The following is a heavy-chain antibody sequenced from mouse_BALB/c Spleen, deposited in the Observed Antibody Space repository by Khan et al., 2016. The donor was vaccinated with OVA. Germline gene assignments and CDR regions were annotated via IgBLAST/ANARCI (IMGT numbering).Heavy chain of an antibody. CDR3: ARSYFYGYYFDQ. CDR2: ISGDSSTI. V-gene: IGHV5-17*02. D-gene: IGHD1-1*01. Sequence: EVELVESGGDLVQPGGSRKLSCAASGFTFSSFGIHWVRQAPEKGLEWVAYISGDSSTIYYGDTVKGRFTISRDNPKNTLFLQLTSLRSEDTAMYYCARSYFYGYYFDQWGQGTTLTVSS. CDR1: GFTFSSFG. J-gene: IGHJ2*01.